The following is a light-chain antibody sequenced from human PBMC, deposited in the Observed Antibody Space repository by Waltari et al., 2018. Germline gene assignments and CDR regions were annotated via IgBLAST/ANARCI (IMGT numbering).Light chain of an antibody. CDR1: RSDVGNYKR. CDR3: SSYAGSSKGV. CDR2: AVS. V-gene: IGLV2-23*02. Sequence: QSALTQPASVSGSPGQSITISCTGTRSDVGNYKRVSWYQQHPCKAPKLMIYAVSKRPSGVSDRFSGSKSGDMASLTISGLQPEDEAEYFCSSYAGSSKGVFGGGTKVTVL. J-gene: IGLJ2*01.